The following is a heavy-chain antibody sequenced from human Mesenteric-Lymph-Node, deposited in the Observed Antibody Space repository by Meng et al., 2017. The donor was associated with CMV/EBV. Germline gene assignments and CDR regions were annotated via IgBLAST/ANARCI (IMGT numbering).Heavy chain of an antibody. CDR1: GDSISSSGYY. J-gene: IGHJ4*02. CDR3: ASRTTYGDYLY. CDR2: IYYSGNT. D-gene: IGHD4-17*01. Sequence: PETLSLTCTVSGDSISSSGYYWGWIRQPPGKGLEWIGNIYYSGNTYYNPSLKSRVTISVDTSKNQFSLKLSSVTAADTAVYYCASRTTYGDYLYWGQGTLVTVSS. V-gene: IGHV4-39*01.